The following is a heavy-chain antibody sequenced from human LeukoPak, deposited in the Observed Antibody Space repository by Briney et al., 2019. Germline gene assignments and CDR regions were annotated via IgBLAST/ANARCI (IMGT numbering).Heavy chain of an antibody. J-gene: IGHJ4*02. CDR1: GFTFSSYS. V-gene: IGHV3-48*04. CDR2: ISSSGSTI. D-gene: IGHD3-10*01. CDR3: ASLGELYVVDY. Sequence: GGSLRLSCAASGFTFSSYSMNWVRQAPGKGLEWVSYISSSGSTIYYADSVKGRFTISRDNAKNSLYLQMNSLRAEDTAVYYCASLGELYVVDYWGQGTLVTVSS.